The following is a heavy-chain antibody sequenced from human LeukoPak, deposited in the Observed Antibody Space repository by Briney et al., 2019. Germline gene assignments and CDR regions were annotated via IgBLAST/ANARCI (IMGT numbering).Heavy chain of an antibody. J-gene: IGHJ4*02. Sequence: GGSLRLSCAASGFTFSSYWMSWVRQAPGKGLEWVANIKQDGSEKYYVDSVKGRFTISRDNAKNSLYLQMNSLRAEDTAVYYCAREYGFGESYFDYWGQGTLVTVSS. V-gene: IGHV3-7*01. CDR3: AREYGFGESYFDY. CDR2: IKQDGSEK. CDR1: GFTFSSYW. D-gene: IGHD3-10*01.